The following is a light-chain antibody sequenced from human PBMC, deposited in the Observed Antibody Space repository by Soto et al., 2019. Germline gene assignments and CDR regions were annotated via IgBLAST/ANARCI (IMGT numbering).Light chain of an antibody. Sequence: DIVMTQSPDSLAVSLGERATINCKSSQSILYSTNNKNYLAWYQQKPGQSPKLLIYWASTRESGVPDRFSGSGSGTDFTLTIYSLQAEDVAVYYCQQYYSLPLTFGGGTKVEIK. J-gene: IGKJ4*01. CDR2: WAS. V-gene: IGKV4-1*01. CDR1: QSILYSTNNKNY. CDR3: QQYYSLPLT.